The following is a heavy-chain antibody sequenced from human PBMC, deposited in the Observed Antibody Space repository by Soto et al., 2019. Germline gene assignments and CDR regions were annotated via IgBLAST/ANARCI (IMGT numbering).Heavy chain of an antibody. CDR2: IIPIFGTA. V-gene: IGHV1-69*01. D-gene: IGHD3-3*01. CDR1: GGTLSSYA. CDR3: ASGPSPGITIFGVVTHGYYGMDV. J-gene: IGHJ6*02. Sequence: QVQLVQSGAEVKKPGSSVKVSCKASGGTLSSYAISWVRQAPGQGLEWMGGIIPIFGTANYAQKFQGRVTITADESTSTAYMELSSLRSEDTAVYYCASGPSPGITIFGVVTHGYYGMDVWGQGTTVTVSS.